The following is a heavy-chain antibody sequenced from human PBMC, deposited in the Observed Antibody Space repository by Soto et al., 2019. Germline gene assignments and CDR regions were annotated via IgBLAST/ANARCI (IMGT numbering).Heavy chain of an antibody. Sequence: ASVKVSCKASGYTFTRYTMNWVRQAPGQRLEWMGWINPDNGNTKSSQKFQDLVTMTGDTSLSTVYMDLSRLRSDDTAVYYCARSWGVHRDIDYWGQGTLVTVS. J-gene: IGHJ4*02. CDR3: ARSWGVHRDIDY. CDR2: INPDNGNT. D-gene: IGHD2-8*01. V-gene: IGHV1-3*01. CDR1: GYTFTRYT.